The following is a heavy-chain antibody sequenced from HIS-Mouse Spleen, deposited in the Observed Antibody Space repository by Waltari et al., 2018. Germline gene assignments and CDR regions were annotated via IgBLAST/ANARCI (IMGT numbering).Heavy chain of an antibody. V-gene: IGHV3-30*18. D-gene: IGHD5-18*01. Sequence: QVQLVESGGGVVQPGRSLRLSCAASGFTFSSYGMHWVRQAPGKGLEWVAVISYDGSNKYYADSVKGRFTISRDNSKNTLYLQMNSLRAEDTAVYYCAKVGHSYGYHFDYWGQGTLVTVSS. CDR3: AKVGHSYGYHFDY. CDR1: GFTFSSYG. CDR2: ISYDGSNK. J-gene: IGHJ4*02.